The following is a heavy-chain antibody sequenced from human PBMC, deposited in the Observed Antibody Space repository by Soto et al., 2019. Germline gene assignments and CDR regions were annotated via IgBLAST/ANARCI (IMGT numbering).Heavy chain of an antibody. V-gene: IGHV3-23*01. J-gene: IGHJ4*02. D-gene: IGHD3-3*01. CDR2: ISGSGGST. CDR1: GFTFSSYA. CDR3: AKVSYYDFWSGSDRYFDY. Sequence: GGSLRLSCAASGFTFSSYAMSWVRQAPGKGLEWVSAISGSGGSTYYADSVKGRFTISRDNSKNTLYLKMNSLRAEDTAVYYCAKVSYYDFWSGSDRYFDYWGQGTLVTVSS.